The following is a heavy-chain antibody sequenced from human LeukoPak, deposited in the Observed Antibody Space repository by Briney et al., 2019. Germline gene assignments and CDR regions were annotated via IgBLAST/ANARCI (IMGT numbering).Heavy chain of an antibody. V-gene: IGHV1-2*02. J-gene: IGHJ6*02. Sequence: GASVKVSCKASGYTFTGYYMHWVRQAPGQGLEWMGWINPNSGGTNYAQKFQGRVTMTSDTSISTAYMELRSLRSDDTAVYYCARVRIQAVAGTNYYYGMDVWGQGTTVTVSS. CDR2: INPNSGGT. CDR1: GYTFTGYY. CDR3: ARVRIQAVAGTNYYYGMDV. D-gene: IGHD6-19*01.